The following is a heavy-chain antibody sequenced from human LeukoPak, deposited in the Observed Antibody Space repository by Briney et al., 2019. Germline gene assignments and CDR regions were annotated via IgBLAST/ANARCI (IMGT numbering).Heavy chain of an antibody. V-gene: IGHV4-59*12. CDR2: INDRGNT. CDR3: ARVLRITMVRGTPMGAFDI. D-gene: IGHD3-10*01. J-gene: IGHJ3*02. Sequence: SETLSLTCTVSGGSLNIYYWSWLRQSPGKGLEWIAFINDRGNTNYIPSLMSRVTISMDTSQSQFSLKLSSVTAADTAVYYCARVLRITMVRGTPMGAFDIWGQGTMVTVSS. CDR1: GGSLNIYY.